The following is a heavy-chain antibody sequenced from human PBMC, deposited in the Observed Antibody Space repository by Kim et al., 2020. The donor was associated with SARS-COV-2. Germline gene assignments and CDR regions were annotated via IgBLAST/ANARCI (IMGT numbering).Heavy chain of an antibody. CDR1: GGSISSYY. D-gene: IGHD6-6*01. CDR3: ARDNPIAARPVKRYYYYGMDV. CDR2: IYTSGST. Sequence: SETLSLTCTVSGGSISSYYWSWIRQPAGKGLEWIGRIYTSGSTNYNPSLKSRVTMSVDTSKNQFSLKLSSVTAADTAVYYCARDNPIAARPVKRYYYYGMDVWGQGTTVTVSS. V-gene: IGHV4-4*07. J-gene: IGHJ6*02.